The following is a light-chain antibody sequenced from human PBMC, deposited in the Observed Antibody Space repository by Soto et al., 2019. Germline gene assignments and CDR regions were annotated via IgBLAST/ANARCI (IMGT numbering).Light chain of an antibody. J-gene: IGLJ1*01. Sequence: QSVLTQPASVSGSPGQSTTISCTGTSSDVGGYNYVSWYQQHPGKAPKLMIYEVSNRPSGVSNRFSGSKSGNTASLTISGIQAEDVADYYCSSYTSSSPLVFGTGPKVTVL. CDR2: EVS. V-gene: IGLV2-14*01. CDR3: SSYTSSSPLV. CDR1: SSDVGGYNY.